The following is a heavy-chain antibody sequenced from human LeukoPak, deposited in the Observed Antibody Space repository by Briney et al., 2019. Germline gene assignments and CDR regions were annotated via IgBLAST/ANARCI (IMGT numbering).Heavy chain of an antibody. CDR3: ARATTPMAAAGTDWYFDL. J-gene: IGHJ2*01. CDR2: IWYDGSTE. V-gene: IGHV3-33*01. D-gene: IGHD6-25*01. Sequence: GGSLRLSCAASGFTFSTCGMHWVRQAPGKGLEWVGIIWYDGSTEYYADSVKGRFTISRDNSKNTLYLQMNSLRAEDTAVYYCARATTPMAAAGTDWYFDLWGRGTLVTVSS. CDR1: GFTFSTCG.